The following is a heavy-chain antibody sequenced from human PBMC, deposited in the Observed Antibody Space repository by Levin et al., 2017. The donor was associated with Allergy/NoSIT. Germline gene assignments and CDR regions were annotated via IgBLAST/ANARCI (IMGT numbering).Heavy chain of an antibody. CDR1: GFTFSSYG. J-gene: IGHJ3*02. D-gene: IGHD6-19*01. CDR3: AKDVYGSGWYPLGNDAFEM. CDR2: ISSDGRKK. V-gene: IGHV3-30*18. Sequence: GGSLRLSCAASGFTFSSYGMHWVRQAPGKGLEWVAVISSDGRKKFYADSVKGRFTISRDNSKNTLDLKMNSLRAEDTAVYYCAKDVYGSGWYPLGNDAFEMWGQGTKVSVSS.